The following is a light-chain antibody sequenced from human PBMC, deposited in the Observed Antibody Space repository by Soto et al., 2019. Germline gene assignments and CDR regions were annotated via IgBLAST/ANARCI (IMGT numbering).Light chain of an antibody. Sequence: QSVLTQPPSVSAAPGQTVTISCSGRGSNIGSNSVSWYQQVPGTAPKLIVYEASNRPSGVPDRFSGSKSGNTASLTISGLQAADEADYYCSLYTSENTYVFGTGTQLTVL. J-gene: IGLJ1*01. V-gene: IGLV2-18*01. CDR3: SLYTSENTYV. CDR2: EAS. CDR1: GSNIGSNS.